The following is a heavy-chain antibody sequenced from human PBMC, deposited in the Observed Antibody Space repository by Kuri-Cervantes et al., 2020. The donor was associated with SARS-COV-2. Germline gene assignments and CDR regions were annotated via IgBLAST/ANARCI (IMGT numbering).Heavy chain of an antibody. CDR2: IYYSGST. J-gene: IGHJ4*02. CDR3: ARVPPPCPSIAARQGIFFVGY. V-gene: IGHV4-59*12. D-gene: IGHD6-6*01. Sequence: PEPLSLTCPVSGGSLSSYSWGWIRQPPGKGLECIGYIYYSGSTYYNPTLKNRVTTTVDTSKNQLSLKLRSVTAADTAVYYCARVPPPCPSIAARQGIFFVGYWGQGTLVTVSS. CDR1: GGSLSSYS.